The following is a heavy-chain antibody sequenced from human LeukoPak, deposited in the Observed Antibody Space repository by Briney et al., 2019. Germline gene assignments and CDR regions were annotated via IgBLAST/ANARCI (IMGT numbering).Heavy chain of an antibody. CDR2: IIPIFGTA. V-gene: IGHV1-69*13. Sequence: ASVKVSCKASGGTFSSYAINWVRQAPGQGLEWMGGIIPIFGTANYAQKFQGRVTITADESTSTAYMELSSLRSEDTAVYYCARYCSSTSCYGSPAQQLSSPRYYYYYGMDVWGQGTTVTVSS. CDR3: ARYCSSTSCYGSPAQQLSSPRYYYYYGMDV. D-gene: IGHD2-2*01. J-gene: IGHJ6*02. CDR1: GGTFSSYA.